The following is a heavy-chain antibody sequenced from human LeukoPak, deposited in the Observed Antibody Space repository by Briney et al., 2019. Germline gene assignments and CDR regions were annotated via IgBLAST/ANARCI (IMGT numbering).Heavy chain of an antibody. J-gene: IGHJ4*02. CDR1: GYTFTSYY. CDR2: INPSGGST. CDR3: AREGAATAFPFDY. V-gene: IGHV1-46*01. D-gene: IGHD3-16*01. Sequence: ASVKVSCKASGYTFTSYYMHWVRQASGQGLEWMGIINPSGGSTSYAQKFQGRATMTRDTSTSTVYMELSSLRSEDTAVYYCAREGAATAFPFDYWGQGTLVTVSS.